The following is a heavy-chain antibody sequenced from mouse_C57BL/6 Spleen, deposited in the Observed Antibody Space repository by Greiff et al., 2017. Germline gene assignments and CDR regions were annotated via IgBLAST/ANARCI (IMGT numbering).Heavy chain of an antibody. CDR3: ARDYGSSYDWYFDV. V-gene: IGHV1-53*01. Sequence: VQLQQPGTELVKPGASVKLSCKASGSTFTSYWMPWVKQRPGQGLEWIGNINPSNGGTNYNETFKSKATLTADKSSSTAYMQHSSMTSEDSAVYYCARDYGSSYDWYFDVWGTGTTVTVSS. CDR1: GSTFTSYW. D-gene: IGHD1-1*01. CDR2: INPSNGGT. J-gene: IGHJ1*03.